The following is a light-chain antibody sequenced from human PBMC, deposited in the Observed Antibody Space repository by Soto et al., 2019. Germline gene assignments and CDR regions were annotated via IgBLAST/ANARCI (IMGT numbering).Light chain of an antibody. CDR2: EVT. J-gene: IGLJ1*01. Sequence: SALTQPPSASGSPGQSVTISCTGTSSDVGGYNYVSWYQQHPGKAPKPMIYEVTKRPSGVPDRFSGSKSGNTASLTVSGLQAEDEADYYCSSYAGSNNLVFGTGTKVTVL. CDR3: SSYAGSNNLV. CDR1: SSDVGGYNY. V-gene: IGLV2-8*01.